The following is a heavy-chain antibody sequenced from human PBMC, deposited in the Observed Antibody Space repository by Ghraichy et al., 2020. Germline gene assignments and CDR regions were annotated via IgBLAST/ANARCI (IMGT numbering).Heavy chain of an antibody. CDR2: FDPEDGET. CDR1: GYTLTKSF. V-gene: IGHV1-24*01. CDR3: ATSLTIFGVVTTFDY. J-gene: IGHJ4*02. Sequence: ASVKVSCKVSGYTLTKSFMNWVRQAPGKGLERMGGFDPEDGETIYAQKFQGRVTMTEDTSTDTAYMELSSLRSEDTAVYYCATSLTIFGVVTTFDYWGQGTLVTVSS. D-gene: IGHD3-3*01.